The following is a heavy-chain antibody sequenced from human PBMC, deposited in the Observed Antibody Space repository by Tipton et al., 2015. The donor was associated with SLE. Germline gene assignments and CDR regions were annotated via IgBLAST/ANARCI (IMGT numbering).Heavy chain of an antibody. J-gene: IGHJ5*02. CDR1: GFTFRNFA. Sequence: RSLRLSCTASGFTFRNFAMHWVRQAPGKGLDWVAVTSNDGSTKYYADSVKGRFSISRDNSKNTLYLQMNSLRPEDTAVFYCARDVGMIGELTPDNWFDPWGQGTLVTVSS. V-gene: IGHV3-30*04. CDR3: ARDVGMIGELTPDNWFDP. CDR2: TSNDGSTK. D-gene: IGHD3-10*02.